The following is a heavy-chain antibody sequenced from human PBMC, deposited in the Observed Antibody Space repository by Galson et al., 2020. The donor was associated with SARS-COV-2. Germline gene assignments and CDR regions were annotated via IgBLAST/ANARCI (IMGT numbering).Heavy chain of an antibody. Sequence: QAGGSLRLSCAASSSYAMHWVRQAPGKGLEWVAVISYDGSNKYYADSVKGRFTISRDNSKYTLYLQVNSLRAEDTAMYYCARDLGSSGFDSWGQGTLVTVSS. CDR1: SSYA. V-gene: IGHV3-30*04. D-gene: IGHD6-19*01. CDR2: ISYDGSNK. CDR3: ARDLGSSGFDS. J-gene: IGHJ5*01.